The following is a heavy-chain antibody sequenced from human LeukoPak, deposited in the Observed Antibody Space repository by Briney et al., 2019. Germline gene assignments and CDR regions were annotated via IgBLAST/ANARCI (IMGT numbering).Heavy chain of an antibody. CDR3: ARVAGGYGSGSYYGYAFDC. CDR2: IWYDGSNK. Sequence: PGGSLRLSCAASGFTFSSYGMHWVRQAPGKGLEWVAVIWYDGSNKYYADSVKGRFTISRDNSRTTLYLQMNSLRAEDTAVYYCARVAGGYGSGSYYGYAFDCWGQGTLVTVSS. D-gene: IGHD3-10*01. V-gene: IGHV3-33*01. CDR1: GFTFSSYG. J-gene: IGHJ4*02.